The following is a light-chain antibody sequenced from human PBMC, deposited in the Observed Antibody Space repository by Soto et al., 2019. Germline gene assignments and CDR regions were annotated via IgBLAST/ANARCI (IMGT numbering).Light chain of an antibody. CDR1: SSNIGSNT. V-gene: IGLV1-44*01. CDR3: AAWDDSLNGPV. J-gene: IGLJ2*01. Sequence: HSVLTQPPSASGTPGQRVTLSCSGSSSNIGSNTVNWYQQLPGTAPKLLIYSTNQRPSGVPDRFSGSKSGTSASLAISGLQSEDEADYYCAAWDDSLNGPVFGGGTKLTVL. CDR2: STN.